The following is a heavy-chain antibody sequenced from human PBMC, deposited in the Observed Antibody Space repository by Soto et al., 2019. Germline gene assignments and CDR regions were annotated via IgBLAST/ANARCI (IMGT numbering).Heavy chain of an antibody. CDR2: IDPRGDTT. J-gene: IGHJ4*02. Sequence: GGSLRLSCAASGFTFSSYLMTWVRQAPGKGLEFVSAIDPRGDTTEYADFVRGRFTISRDNARNTLYLQMNFLTVDDTAVFYCAKGGYPGLCRGGSCPYFFDFWGQRTVVTVSS. CDR1: GFTFSSYL. V-gene: IGHV3-23*01. D-gene: IGHD2-15*01. CDR3: AKGGYPGLCRGGSCPYFFDF.